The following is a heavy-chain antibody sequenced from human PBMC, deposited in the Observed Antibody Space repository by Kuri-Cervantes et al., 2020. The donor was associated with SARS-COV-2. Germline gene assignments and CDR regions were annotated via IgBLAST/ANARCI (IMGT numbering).Heavy chain of an antibody. CDR3: AGDQKIYDSTGQFDF. CDR2: ISSSTTSI. V-gene: IGHV3-21*01. CDR1: GFTFSDYT. J-gene: IGHJ4*02. D-gene: IGHD2-8*02. Sequence: GESLKISCAASGFTFSDYTMNWVRRAPEKGLEWVSSISSSTTSIYYADSVRGRFTISRDNAKNSLYLQMDSLRAEDSAVYYCAGDQKIYDSTGQFDFWGQGTLVTVSS.